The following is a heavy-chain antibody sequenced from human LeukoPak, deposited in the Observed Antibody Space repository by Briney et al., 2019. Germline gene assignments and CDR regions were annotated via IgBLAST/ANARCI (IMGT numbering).Heavy chain of an antibody. V-gene: IGHV1-69*13. CDR3: ASRAPSVPAIFYYYYYGMDV. CDR1: GYTFTSSA. CDR2: IIPIFGTA. D-gene: IGHD2-2*01. J-gene: IGHJ6*02. Sequence: SVKVSCKASGYTFTSSALNWVRQAPGQGLEWMGGIIPIFGTANYAQKFQGRVTITADESTSTAYMELSSLRSEDTAVYYCASRAPSVPAIFYYYYYGMDVWGQGTTVTVSS.